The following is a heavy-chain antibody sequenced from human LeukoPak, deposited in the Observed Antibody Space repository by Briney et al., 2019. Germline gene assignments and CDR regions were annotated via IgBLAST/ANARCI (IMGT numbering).Heavy chain of an antibody. CDR1: GLTFRTYT. CDR2: ISATGGST. D-gene: IGHD1-1*01. Sequence: GGSLRLSCAASGLTFRTYTMSWVRQSPGKGLEWVSTISATGGSTFYADSVKGRFTISRDNSKNTLYLQMNSLRAEDTAVYYCAYLGLSSDWNDVPGPQIDYWGQGTLVSVSS. V-gene: IGHV3-23*01. CDR3: AYLGLSSDWNDVPGPQIDY. J-gene: IGHJ4*02.